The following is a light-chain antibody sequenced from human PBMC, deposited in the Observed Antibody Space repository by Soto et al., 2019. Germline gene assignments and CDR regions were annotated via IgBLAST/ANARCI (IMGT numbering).Light chain of an antibody. CDR3: LQSLHFPLT. Sequence: EIVMTQTPLSLSVTPGQSASISCRSSQTLLHSNGKSYLYWYLQKAGQAPQLLIYEVSKRFSGVPDRFSGRGAGTDFTLKISRVEAEDVGVYYCLQSLHFPLTFGGGTKVEIK. J-gene: IGKJ4*01. CDR2: EVS. V-gene: IGKV2D-29*01. CDR1: QTLLHSNGKSY.